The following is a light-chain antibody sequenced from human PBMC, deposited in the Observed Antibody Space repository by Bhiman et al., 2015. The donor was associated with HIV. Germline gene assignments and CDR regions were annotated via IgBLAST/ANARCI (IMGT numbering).Light chain of an antibody. Sequence: QSALTQPRSVSGSPGQSVTISCTGTSSDVGGYNYVSWYQQHPGRAPKLMIYDVDKRPSGVPDRFSASKSGNTASLTISGLQAEDEAVYYCCSYAGTYTPVLFGEGPADRP. V-gene: IGLV2-11*01. CDR2: DVD. CDR3: CSYAGTYTPVL. CDR1: SSDVGGYNY. J-gene: IGLJ2*01.